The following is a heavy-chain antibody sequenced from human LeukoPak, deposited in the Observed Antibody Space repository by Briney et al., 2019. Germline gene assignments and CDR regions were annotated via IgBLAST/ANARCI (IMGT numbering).Heavy chain of an antibody. J-gene: IGHJ4*02. CDR2: ISAYNGNT. CDR1: GYTFTSYG. V-gene: IGHV1-18*01. D-gene: IGHD1-14*01. Sequence: GASVKVSCKASGYTFTSYGISWVRQAPGQGLEWMGWISAYNGNTNYAQKLQGRVTMTIDTSTSTAYMELRSLRSDDTAVYYCARDSLKRTNPLFDYWGQGTLVTVSS. CDR3: ARDSLKRTNPLFDY.